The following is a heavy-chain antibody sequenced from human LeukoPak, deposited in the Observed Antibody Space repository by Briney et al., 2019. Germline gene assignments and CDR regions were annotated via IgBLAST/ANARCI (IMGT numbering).Heavy chain of an antibody. V-gene: IGHV4-59*01. CDR2: IYYSGST. Sequence: SETLSLTCTVSGGSISSYYWSWIRQPPGKGLEWIGYIYYSGSTNYNPSLKSRVTISVDTSKNQFSLKLSSVTAADTAVYYCARDRGRDGYIFDYWGQGTLVTVSS. D-gene: IGHD5-24*01. CDR1: GGSISSYY. J-gene: IGHJ4*02. CDR3: ARDRGRDGYIFDY.